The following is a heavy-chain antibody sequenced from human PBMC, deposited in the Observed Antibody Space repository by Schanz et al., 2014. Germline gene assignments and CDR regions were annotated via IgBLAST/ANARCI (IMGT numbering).Heavy chain of an antibody. CDR2: ITYNGGTI. CDR3: AASSGWHPSTDY. CDR1: GITFSSHS. J-gene: IGHJ4*02. V-gene: IGHV3-48*01. Sequence: EVHLVESGGGLVQPGGSLRLSCAASGITFSSHSFNWVRQAPGKGLEWISYITYNGGTIYYADSVKGRFTISRDNAKNSVFLQMNSLRAEDTAVYYCAASSGWHPSTDYWGQGTLVTVSS. D-gene: IGHD6-19*01.